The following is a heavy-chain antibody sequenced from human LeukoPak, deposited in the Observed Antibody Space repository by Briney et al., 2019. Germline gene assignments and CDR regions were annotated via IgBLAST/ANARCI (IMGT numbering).Heavy chain of an antibody. D-gene: IGHD2-8*01. CDR2: IQYDGSNE. CDR3: AKDRCSNGIGCYYYYMDV. Sequence: PGGSLRLSRAASGFTFSSYGMHWVRQAPGKGLEWVAYIQYDGSNEQYAHSVKGRFRISRDSSKNILYLQMNSLRAEDTAVYYCAKDRCSNGIGCYYYYMDVWGKGTTVTISS. V-gene: IGHV3-30*02. J-gene: IGHJ6*03. CDR1: GFTFSSYG.